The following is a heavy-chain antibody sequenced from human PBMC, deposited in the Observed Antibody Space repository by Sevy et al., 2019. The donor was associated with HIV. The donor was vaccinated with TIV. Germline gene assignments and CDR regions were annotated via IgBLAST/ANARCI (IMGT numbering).Heavy chain of an antibody. D-gene: IGHD3-3*01. CDR2: ISGRDST. CDR3: AKWGDHDFWSSYSYFDY. Sequence: GGSLRLSCTASGLTFRTIPMSWVRQAPGKGLDWVPGKGLGWVPAISGRDSTYYADSVKGRFTISRDNSKNTVYLQMNSLRAEDTAVYYCAKWGDHDFWSSYSYFDYWGQGALVTVSS. CDR1: GLTFRTIP. J-gene: IGHJ4*02. V-gene: IGHV3-23*01.